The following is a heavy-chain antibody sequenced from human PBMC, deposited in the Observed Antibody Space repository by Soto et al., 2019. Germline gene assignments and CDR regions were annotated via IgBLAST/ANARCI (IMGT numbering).Heavy chain of an antibody. V-gene: IGHV4-34*01. J-gene: IGHJ3*02. CDR3: ARGTDDSSGYYHPFRAFDI. D-gene: IGHD3-22*01. CDR1: GGSFSGYY. CDR2: INHSGST. Sequence: SETLSLTCAVCGGSFSGYYWSWIRQPPGKGLEWIGEINHSGSTNYNPSLKSRVTISVDTSKNQFSLKLSSVTAADTAVYYCARGTDDSSGYYHPFRAFDIWGQGTMVTVSS.